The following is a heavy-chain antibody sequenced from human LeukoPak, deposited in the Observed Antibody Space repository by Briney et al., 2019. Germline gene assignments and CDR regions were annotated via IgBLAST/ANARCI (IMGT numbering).Heavy chain of an antibody. V-gene: IGHV3-53*04. CDR2: IYSGGST. CDR1: GFPVSSNY. CDR3: ARGGSSCGDFNI. D-gene: IGHD6-6*01. J-gene: IGHJ4*02. Sequence: GGSESLLCAASGFPVSSNYMSWVRQAPGKGLEWVSVIYSGGSTYYADSVKGRFTISRHNSKNTLYLQMNSLRAEDTAVYYCARGGSSCGDFNIWGEGNLVTVSS.